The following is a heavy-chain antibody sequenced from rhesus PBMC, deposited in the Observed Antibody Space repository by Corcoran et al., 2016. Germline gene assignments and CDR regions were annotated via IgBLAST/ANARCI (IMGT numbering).Heavy chain of an antibody. Sequence: QVQLQQWGEGLVKPSETLSLTCAVSGGSISSNYWSWILQPPGKGLEWIGRIRSGRPTNYNPSLKSRVTISIDTSKNQFSLRLSSVTAAVTAVYYCSRVGEDDYGYYGNLDYWGQGVLVTVSS. CDR2: IRSGRPT. V-gene: IGHV4-160*01. CDR3: SRVGEDDYGYYGNLDY. J-gene: IGHJ4*01. D-gene: IGHD3-9*01. CDR1: GGSISSNY.